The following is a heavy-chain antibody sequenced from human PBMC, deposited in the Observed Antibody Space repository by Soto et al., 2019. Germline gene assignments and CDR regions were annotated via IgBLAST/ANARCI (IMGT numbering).Heavy chain of an antibody. J-gene: IGHJ4*02. CDR3: AKDRGGGAVVPDY. Sequence: QVQLVESGGGVVQPGRSLRLSCAASGFSFTTYGMHWVRQAPGEGLEWVAVIWYDGTNKYYADSVKGRFTISRDTSKNPWYLQMNSRRAEDTAVYYWAKDRGGGAVVPDYWGQGTLVTVSS. CDR2: IWYDGTNK. CDR1: GFSFTTYG. V-gene: IGHV3-33*06. D-gene: IGHD2-21*01.